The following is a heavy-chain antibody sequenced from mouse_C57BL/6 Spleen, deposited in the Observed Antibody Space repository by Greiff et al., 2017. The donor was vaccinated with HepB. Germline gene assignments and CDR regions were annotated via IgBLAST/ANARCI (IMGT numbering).Heavy chain of an antibody. CDR2: ISSGSSTI. CDR3: ARRYYGSSWGMDY. D-gene: IGHD1-1*01. Sequence: EVKLMESGGGLVKPGGSLKLSCAASGFTFSDYGMHWVRQAPEKGLEWVAYISSGSSTIYYADTVKGRFTISRDNAKNTLFLQMTSLRSEDTAMYYCARRYYGSSWGMDYWGQGTSVTVSS. V-gene: IGHV5-17*01. CDR1: GFTFSDYG. J-gene: IGHJ4*01.